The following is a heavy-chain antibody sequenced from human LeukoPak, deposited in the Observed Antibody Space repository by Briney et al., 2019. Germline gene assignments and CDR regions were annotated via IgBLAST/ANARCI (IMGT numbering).Heavy chain of an antibody. CDR3: ASSETYYYDSSRFDP. Sequence: PSETLSLTCAVYGGSFSGYYWSWIRQPPGKGLEWIGSIYYSGSTYYNPSLKSRVTISVDTSKNQFSLKLSSVTAADTAVYYCASSETYYYDSSRFDPWGQGTLVTVSS. J-gene: IGHJ5*02. CDR2: IYYSGST. D-gene: IGHD3-22*01. V-gene: IGHV4-34*01. CDR1: GGSFSGYY.